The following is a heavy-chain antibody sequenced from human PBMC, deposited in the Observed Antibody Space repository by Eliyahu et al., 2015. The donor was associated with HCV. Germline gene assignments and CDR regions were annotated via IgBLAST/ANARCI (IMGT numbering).Heavy chain of an antibody. CDR2: IYYSGST. CDR1: GGSISSYY. CDR3: ARVVGQWLVLDAFDI. Sequence: QVQLQESGPGLVKPSETLSLTCTVSGGSISSYYWSWIRQPPGKGLEWIGYIYYSGSTNYNPSLKSRVTISVDTSKNQFSLKLSSVTAADTAVYYCARVVGQWLVLDAFDIWGQGTMVTVSS. V-gene: IGHV4-59*01. J-gene: IGHJ3*02. D-gene: IGHD6-19*01.